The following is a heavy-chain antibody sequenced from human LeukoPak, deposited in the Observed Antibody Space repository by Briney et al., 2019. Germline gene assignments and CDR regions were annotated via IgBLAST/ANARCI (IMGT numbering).Heavy chain of an antibody. D-gene: IGHD2-2*01. CDR2: ISNDGTTE. CDR3: ATLRDIVVVATTPTDV. Sequence: GGSLRLSCAASGFTFSSYSMNWVRQAPGKGLEWVAIISNDGTTESYTDSVKGRFTISRDNFKNTLYLQMNGLRLEDTAVYYCATLRDIVVVATTPTDVWGKGTTVIVSS. J-gene: IGHJ6*04. CDR1: GFTFSSYS. V-gene: IGHV3-30*03.